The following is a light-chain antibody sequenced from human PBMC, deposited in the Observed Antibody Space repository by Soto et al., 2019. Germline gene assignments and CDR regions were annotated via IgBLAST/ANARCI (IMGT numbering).Light chain of an antibody. V-gene: IGKV2-28*01. CDR3: MQALQAPIT. CDR2: LGS. Sequence: EIVMTQSPLTVPVTPGGPASISCRSSQGLLHSNGYNYLDWYLQKPGQSPQLLIYLGSNRASGVPDRFSGSGSGTDFTLSISTVEAGDVGVYYCMQALQAPITFGQGTRLEIK. CDR1: QGLLHSNGYNY. J-gene: IGKJ5*01.